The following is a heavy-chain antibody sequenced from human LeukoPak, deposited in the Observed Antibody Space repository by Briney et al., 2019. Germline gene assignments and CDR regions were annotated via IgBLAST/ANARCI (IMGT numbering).Heavy chain of an antibody. D-gene: IGHD3-3*01. CDR1: GFTFSNYA. Sequence: GGSLRLSCAASGFTFSNYAMHWVRQAPGQGLEWMAWINTKTGRTSSARKFQGRVTMTRDPSITTVYMDMAWLTSDDTAIYFCARADFIDAGPYLIGPWGQGTLVTVSS. CDR2: INTKTGRT. V-gene: IGHV1-2*02. J-gene: IGHJ5*02. CDR3: ARADFIDAGPYLIGP.